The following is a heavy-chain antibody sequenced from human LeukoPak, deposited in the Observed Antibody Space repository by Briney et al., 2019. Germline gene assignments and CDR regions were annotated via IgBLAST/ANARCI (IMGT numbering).Heavy chain of an antibody. J-gene: IGHJ4*02. Sequence: SETLSLTCTVSGGSISSYYWSWIRQPPGKGLEWIGEIYHSGSTNYNPSLKSRVTISVDKSKNQFSLKLSSVTAADTAVYYCASRAVTYYDFWSGYYQIDYFDYWGQGTLVTVSS. V-gene: IGHV4-59*12. D-gene: IGHD3-3*01. CDR1: GGSISSYY. CDR2: IYHSGST. CDR3: ASRAVTYYDFWSGYYQIDYFDY.